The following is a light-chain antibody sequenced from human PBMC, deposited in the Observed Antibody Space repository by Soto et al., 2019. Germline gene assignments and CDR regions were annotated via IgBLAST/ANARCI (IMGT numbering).Light chain of an antibody. CDR2: EDN. J-gene: IGLJ1*01. CDR3: GTWDSSLSAGV. Sequence: QSVLPQPPSVSAAPGQKVTISYSGSSSNIENNYVSWYQQLPGTAPKLLIYEDNKRPSGIPDRFSGSKSGTSATLGITGLQTGDEDDYYCGTWDSSLSAGVFGTGTKVTVL. CDR1: SSNIENNY. V-gene: IGLV1-51*02.